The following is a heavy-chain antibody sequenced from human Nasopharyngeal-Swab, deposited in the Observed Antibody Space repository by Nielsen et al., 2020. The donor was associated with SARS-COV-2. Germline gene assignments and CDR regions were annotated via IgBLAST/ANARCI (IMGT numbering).Heavy chain of an antibody. CDR2: ISYDGSNK. J-gene: IGHJ4*02. Sequence: GGSLRLSCAASRFTFSRYTMHWVRQAPGKGLEWVAVISYDGSNKYYADSVKGRFTISRDISKNPLYLQMNSLRAEDTAVFYCASTPLDSSGYYYAFHYWGRGTLVTVSS. CDR3: ASTPLDSSGYYYAFHY. V-gene: IGHV3-30-3*01. CDR1: RFTFSRYT. D-gene: IGHD3-22*01.